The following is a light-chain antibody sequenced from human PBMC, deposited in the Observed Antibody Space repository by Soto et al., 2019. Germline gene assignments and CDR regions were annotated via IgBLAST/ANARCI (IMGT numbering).Light chain of an antibody. CDR3: QVWDTTSDHFF. V-gene: IGLV3-21*02. J-gene: IGLJ1*01. CDR2: DDR. Sequence: ELSQPPSVSVAPGQTARITCGGDNIGSYNVHWYQQKPGLAPVLVVYDDRDRPSGIPERFSGSNSGNTAALTISRVEAGDEADYYCQVWDTTSDHFFFGTGTKVTVL. CDR1: NIGSYN.